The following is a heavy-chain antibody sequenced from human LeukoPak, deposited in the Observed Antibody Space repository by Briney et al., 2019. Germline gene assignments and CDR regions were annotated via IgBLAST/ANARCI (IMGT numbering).Heavy chain of an antibody. J-gene: IGHJ4*02. Sequence: GGSLRLSCAASGFTFSTYAMSWARQAPGKGLEWVSGISSSGSGGNTYYADSVKGRFTISRDNSKNTLYFQMNSLRADDTAVYYCATRVGGSYSDWGQGTLVTVSS. CDR3: ATRVGGSYSD. V-gene: IGHV3-23*01. CDR1: GFTFSTYA. CDR2: ISSSGSGGNT. D-gene: IGHD1-26*01.